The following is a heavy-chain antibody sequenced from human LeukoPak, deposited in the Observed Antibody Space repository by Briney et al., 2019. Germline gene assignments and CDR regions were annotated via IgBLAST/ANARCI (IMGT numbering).Heavy chain of an antibody. CDR2: ISSSGSTI. V-gene: IGHV3-48*03. J-gene: IGHJ3*02. Sequence: PGGSLRLSCAASGFTFSSYEMNWVRQAPGKGLEWVSYISSSGSTIYYADSVKGRFTISRDNAKNSLYLQMNSLRAEDTAVYYCARGSNLAAAGIDAFDIWGQGTMVTVSS. D-gene: IGHD6-13*01. CDR3: ARGSNLAAAGIDAFDI. CDR1: GFTFSSYE.